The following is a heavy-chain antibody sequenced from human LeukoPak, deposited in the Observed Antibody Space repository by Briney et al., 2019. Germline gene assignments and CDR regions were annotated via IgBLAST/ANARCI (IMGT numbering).Heavy chain of an antibody. D-gene: IGHD3-10*01. J-gene: IGHJ4*02. CDR2: IYPGDSDT. V-gene: IGHV5-51*01. CDR1: GYSFTSYW. CDR3: ARSSNYYGSGSYGAGVDY. Sequence: GESLKISCKGSGYSFTSYWIGWVRQMPGKGLEWMGIIYPGDSDTRYSPSFQGQVTISADRSISTAYLQWSSLKASDTAMYYCARSSNYYGSGSYGAGVDYWGQGTLVTVSS.